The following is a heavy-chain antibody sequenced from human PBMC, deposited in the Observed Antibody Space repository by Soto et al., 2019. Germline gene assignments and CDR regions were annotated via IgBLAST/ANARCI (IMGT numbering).Heavy chain of an antibody. CDR2: IIPMFGTA. J-gene: IGHJ4*02. Sequence: QVQLVQSGAEVKKPESSVKVSCKAPGGTVSTYAISWVRQAPGQGLEWMGGIIPMFGTANYAQRFQDRVTITADESTNTVYMELSCLRSEDTAVYFCASGIQLWLRRINNGYSGWGQGTLVTVPS. V-gene: IGHV1-69*12. D-gene: IGHD5-18*01. CDR1: GGTVSTYA. CDR3: ASGIQLWLRRINNGYSG.